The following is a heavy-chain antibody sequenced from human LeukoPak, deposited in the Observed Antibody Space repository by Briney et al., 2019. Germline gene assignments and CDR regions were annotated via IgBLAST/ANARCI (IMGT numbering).Heavy chain of an antibody. CDR1: GFTFNSYS. CDR3: AKSVGDDPDFDY. J-gene: IGHJ4*02. CDR2: IYSGGST. V-gene: IGHV3-66*02. Sequence: PGGSLRLSCAASGFTFNSYSMSWVRQAPGKGLEWVSVIYSGGSTYYADSVKGRFTISRDNSKNTLYLQMNSLRAEDTAVYYCAKSVGDDPDFDYWGQGTLVTVSS. D-gene: IGHD4-17*01.